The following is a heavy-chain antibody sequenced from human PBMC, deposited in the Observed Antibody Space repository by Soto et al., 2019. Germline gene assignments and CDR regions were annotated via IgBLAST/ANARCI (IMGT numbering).Heavy chain of an antibody. V-gene: IGHV1-8*01. Sequence: ASVKVSCKASGYTFTHYEINWVRQATGQGLEWMGWMNPNSGNTGFAQKFQGRVTMTRNTSISAAYMELSSLRYEDTAVYYCARGAYGDSVGGGMDVWGQGTTVTVSS. CDR1: GYTFTHYE. J-gene: IGHJ6*02. D-gene: IGHD4-17*01. CDR3: ARGAYGDSVGGGMDV. CDR2: MNPNSGNT.